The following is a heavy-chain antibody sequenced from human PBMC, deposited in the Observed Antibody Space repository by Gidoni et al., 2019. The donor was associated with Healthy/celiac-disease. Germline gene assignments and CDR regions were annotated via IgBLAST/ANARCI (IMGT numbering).Heavy chain of an antibody. CDR3: AKQPLLLYFDY. CDR2: ISGSGGST. J-gene: IGHJ4*02. Sequence: EVQLLESGGGLVQLGGSLRLPCAASGFTFSSYAMSWVSQAPGKGLGWVSAISGSGGSTYYADSVKGRFTISRDNSKNTLYLQMNSLRAEDTAVYYCAKQPLLLYFDYWGQGTLVTVSS. CDR1: GFTFSSYA. V-gene: IGHV3-23*01. D-gene: IGHD1-26*01.